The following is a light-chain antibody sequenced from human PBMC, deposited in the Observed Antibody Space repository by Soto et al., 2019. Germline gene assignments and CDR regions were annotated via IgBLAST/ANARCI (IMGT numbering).Light chain of an antibody. Sequence: QSALTRPASASVAAGRGVTISCNGTSSDVGGYNYVSWYQQHPGKAPKLMIYEVSKRPSGVPDRFSGSKSGNTASLTVSGLQAEDEADYYCSSYAGSNNYVFGTGTKVTVL. V-gene: IGLV2-8*01. CDR2: EVS. J-gene: IGLJ1*01. CDR1: SSDVGGYNY. CDR3: SSYAGSNNYV.